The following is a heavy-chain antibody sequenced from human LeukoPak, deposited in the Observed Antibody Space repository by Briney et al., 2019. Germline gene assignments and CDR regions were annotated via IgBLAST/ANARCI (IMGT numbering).Heavy chain of an antibody. J-gene: IGHJ4*02. Sequence: PGGSLRLSCVASGFSFNNYRMTWVRQAPGKGLEWVANIKQDGSGKQYVDSVKGRFAISRDNAKKSLYLQINTLRAEDTAVYYCVRGPHIAATSYWGQGTLVTVS. V-gene: IGHV3-7*03. CDR1: GFSFNNYR. CDR3: VRGPHIAATSY. CDR2: IKQDGSGK. D-gene: IGHD6-25*01.